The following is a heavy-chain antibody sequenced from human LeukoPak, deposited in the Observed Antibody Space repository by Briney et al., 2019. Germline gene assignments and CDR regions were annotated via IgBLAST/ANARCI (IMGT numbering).Heavy chain of an antibody. CDR1: GYTFTGYY. V-gene: IGHV1-2*02. CDR2: INPNSGGT. CDR3: ARDRSRSTVTSAWDY. Sequence: ASVKVSCKASGYTFTGYYMHWVRQAPGQGLEWMGWINPNSGGTNYAQKFQGRVTMTRDTSISTAYMELSRLRSDDTAVYYCARDRSRSTVTSAWDYWGQGTLVTVSS. D-gene: IGHD4-17*01. J-gene: IGHJ4*02.